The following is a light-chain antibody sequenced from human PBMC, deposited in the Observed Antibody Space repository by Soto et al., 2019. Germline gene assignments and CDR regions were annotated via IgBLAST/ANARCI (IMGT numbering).Light chain of an antibody. V-gene: IGKV4-1*01. CDR2: WAS. J-gene: IGKJ4*01. CDR1: QSLLSSSNNQNY. CDR3: LQYYSAPLT. Sequence: SCWSSQSLLSSSNNQNYLAWYQQKPGQSPKLLISWASIRDSGVPDRFSGSGSGTHFTLTISNLQAEDVAIYYCLQYYSAPLTFGGGTKVEI.